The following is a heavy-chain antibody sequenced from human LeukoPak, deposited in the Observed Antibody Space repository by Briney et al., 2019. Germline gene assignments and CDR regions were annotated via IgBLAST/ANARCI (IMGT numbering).Heavy chain of an antibody. V-gene: IGHV3-21*01. CDR3: VRLREFSPYDY. Sequence: PGGSLRLSCAASGFTFSSYSMNWVRQAPGKGPEWVSSISSSSYIYYADSVKGRFTISRDNAKNSLYLQMNSLRAEDTAVYYCVRLREFSPYDYWGQGTLVTVSS. J-gene: IGHJ4*02. CDR2: ISSSSYI. CDR1: GFTFSSYS. D-gene: IGHD3-16*01.